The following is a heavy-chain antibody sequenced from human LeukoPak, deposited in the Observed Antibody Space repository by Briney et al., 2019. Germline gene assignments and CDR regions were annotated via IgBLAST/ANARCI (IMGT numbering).Heavy chain of an antibody. D-gene: IGHD6-19*01. J-gene: IGHJ4*02. CDR3: ARDPYSSGWTHFDY. V-gene: IGHV1-2*02. Sequence: ASVKVSCKVSGYTLTDYYLHWVRQAPGQGLEWMGWINPNSGGTNYAQKFQGRVTMTRDTSISTAYMELSRLRSDDTAVYYCARDPYSSGWTHFDYWGQGTLVTVSS. CDR1: GYTLTDYY. CDR2: INPNSGGT.